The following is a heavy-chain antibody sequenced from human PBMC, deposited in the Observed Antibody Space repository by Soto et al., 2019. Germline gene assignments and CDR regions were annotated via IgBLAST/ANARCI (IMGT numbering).Heavy chain of an antibody. Sequence: GGSLRLSCAASGFTFSSYWMHWVRQAPGKGLVWVSRINSDGSSTSYADSVKGRFTISRDNAKNTLYLQMNSLRAEDTAVYYCERAVRFGELLRSYYYYMDVWGKGTTVTVSS. J-gene: IGHJ6*03. CDR2: INSDGSST. V-gene: IGHV3-74*01. D-gene: IGHD3-10*01. CDR3: ERAVRFGELLRSYYYYMDV. CDR1: GFTFSSYW.